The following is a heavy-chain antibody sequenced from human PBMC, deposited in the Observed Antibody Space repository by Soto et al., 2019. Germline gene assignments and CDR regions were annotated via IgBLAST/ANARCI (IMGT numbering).Heavy chain of an antibody. CDR1: GFNFRSYA. CDR2: ISYDGSLE. Sequence: QVQLVESGGGVVQAGRSLRLSCAASGFNFRSYAIHWVRQAPSKGLQWVAVISYDGSLEYYTDSVKGRFTISRDNSKNTLYLQMNSLRPEDTAIYYCARAAYSSSWNWFDPWGQGTLVTVSS. V-gene: IGHV3-30*04. D-gene: IGHD6-13*01. CDR3: ARAAYSSSWNWFDP. J-gene: IGHJ5*02.